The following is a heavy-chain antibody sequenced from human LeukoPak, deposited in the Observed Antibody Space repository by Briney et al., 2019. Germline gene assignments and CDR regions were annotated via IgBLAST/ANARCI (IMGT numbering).Heavy chain of an antibody. J-gene: IGHJ4*02. Sequence: ASVKVSCKASGYTFTGYYMHWVRQAPGQGLEWMGWINPNSGGTNYAQKFQGRVTMTRDTSISTAYMELSRLRSEDTAVYYCARVQYFDWLFIFDYWGQGTLVTVSS. V-gene: IGHV1-2*02. CDR3: ARVQYFDWLFIFDY. CDR2: INPNSGGT. D-gene: IGHD3-9*01. CDR1: GYTFTGYY.